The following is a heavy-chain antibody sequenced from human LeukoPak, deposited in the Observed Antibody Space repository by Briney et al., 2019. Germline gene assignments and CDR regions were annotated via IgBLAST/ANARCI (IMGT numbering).Heavy chain of an antibody. D-gene: IGHD3-16*02. Sequence: GGSLRLSCAASGFTFSGSWMHWVRQTPGKGLVWVSRIIGDGSVTSYADSVKGRFTISRDNAKNTVYLQMNSLRAEDTAVYYCARDGELSLFDYWGQGTLVTVSS. V-gene: IGHV3-74*01. J-gene: IGHJ4*02. CDR2: IIGDGSVT. CDR1: GFTFSGSW. CDR3: ARDGELSLFDY.